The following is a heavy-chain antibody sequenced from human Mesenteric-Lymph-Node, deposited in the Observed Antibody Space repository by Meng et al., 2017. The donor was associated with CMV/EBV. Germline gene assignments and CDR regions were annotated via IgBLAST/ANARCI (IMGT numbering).Heavy chain of an antibody. CDR2: INHSGST. J-gene: IGHJ4*02. CDR3: ARHQRWLKSEGGFNY. CDR1: GGSFSGYY. Sequence: QLQRRHGVAGLLKPSETLSLTCAVYGGSFSGYYWSWIRQPPGKGLEWIGEINHSGSTNYNPSLKSRVTISVDTSKNQFSLKLSSVTAADTAVYYCARHQRWLKSEGGFNYWGQGTLVTVSS. V-gene: IGHV4-34*01. D-gene: IGHD4-23*01.